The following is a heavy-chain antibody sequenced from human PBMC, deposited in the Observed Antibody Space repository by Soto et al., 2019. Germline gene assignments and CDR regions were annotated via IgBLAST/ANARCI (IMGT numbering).Heavy chain of an antibody. CDR3: AKDGRGSGSHYNSFGY. V-gene: IGHV3-53*01. Sequence: EVQLVESGGCLIQPGGSLKLSCAASGFTVGNNYMSWVRQAPGKGLEWVSLIYSTGTTKYADSVKVRFTVSRDNAKNTLYLHMNSLRAEDTAVYYCAKDGRGSGSHYNSFGYWGQGTLVTVSS. D-gene: IGHD3-10*01. CDR1: GFTVGNNY. CDR2: IYSTGTT. J-gene: IGHJ4*02.